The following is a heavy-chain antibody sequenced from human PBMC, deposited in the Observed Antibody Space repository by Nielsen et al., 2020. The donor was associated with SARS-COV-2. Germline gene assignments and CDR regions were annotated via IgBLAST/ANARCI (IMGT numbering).Heavy chain of an antibody. V-gene: IGHV4-34*01. D-gene: IGHD2-8*01. Sequence: SETLSLTCGVHGESFRGFYWTWIRQAPGKGLEWIGEINHNGGTNYISPLTSRVTISVDTSRRQFSLKMTSLTAADAAVYYCARGRDAETFLSYYYMDVWGEGTTVTVSS. CDR3: ARGRDAETFLSYYYMDV. J-gene: IGHJ6*03. CDR1: GESFRGFY. CDR2: INHNGGT.